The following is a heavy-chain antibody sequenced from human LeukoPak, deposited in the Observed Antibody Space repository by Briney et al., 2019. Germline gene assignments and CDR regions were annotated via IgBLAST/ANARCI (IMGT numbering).Heavy chain of an antibody. CDR2: IYYSGST. V-gene: IGHV4-39*01. CDR3: ARTSIVGARGSFGY. D-gene: IGHD1-26*01. CDR1: GGSINSSTYY. Sequence: PSETLSLTRTVSGGSINSSTYYWGWIRQPPGKGLEWIGSIYYSGSTYYNPSLKSRVTISVDTSKNQFSLKLNSVTAADTAVYYCARTSIVGARGSFGYWGQGTLATVSS. J-gene: IGHJ4*02.